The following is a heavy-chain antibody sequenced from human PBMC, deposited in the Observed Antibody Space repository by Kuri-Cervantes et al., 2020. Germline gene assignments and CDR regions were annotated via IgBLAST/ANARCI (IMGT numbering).Heavy chain of an antibody. CDR3: ARVRYSSGWYGLGY. V-gene: IGHV1-2*04. D-gene: IGHD6-19*01. CDR2: INPNSGGT. J-gene: IGHJ4*02. Sequence: ASVKVSCKASGYTFTGYYMHWVRQAPGQGLEWMGWINPNSGGTNYAQKFQGWVTMTRDTSISTAYMELSSLRSEDTAVYYCARVRYSSGWYGLGYWGQGTLVTVSS. CDR1: GYTFTGYY.